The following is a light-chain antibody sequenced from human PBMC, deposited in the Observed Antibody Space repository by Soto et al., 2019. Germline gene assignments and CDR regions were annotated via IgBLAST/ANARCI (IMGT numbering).Light chain of an antibody. V-gene: IGKV1-12*01. Sequence: DIQMTQSPSSVSASVGDRVTITCRASQDISHCLAWHQQKPGEAPKLLIYSATTLHSGVPSRFSGSGSGTDVTLNISSLQPEDFATYYCQQGHTFPLTFGGGTRVEIK. CDR3: QQGHTFPLT. CDR2: SAT. CDR1: QDISHC. J-gene: IGKJ4*01.